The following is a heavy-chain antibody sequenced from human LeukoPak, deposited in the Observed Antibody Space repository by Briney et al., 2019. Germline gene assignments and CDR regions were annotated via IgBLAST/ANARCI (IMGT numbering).Heavy chain of an antibody. CDR2: ISSSTTYI. V-gene: IGHV3-21*01. CDR3: ARDGNIAACDY. J-gene: IGHJ4*02. CDR1: GFTFSSHS. D-gene: IGHD6-25*01. Sequence: GGSLRLSCAASGFTFSSHSMNWVRQAPGKGLEWVSSISSSTTYIYYADSVKGRFTISRDNAKNSLHLQMNSLRAEDTAVYYCARDGNIAACDYWGQGTLVTVSS.